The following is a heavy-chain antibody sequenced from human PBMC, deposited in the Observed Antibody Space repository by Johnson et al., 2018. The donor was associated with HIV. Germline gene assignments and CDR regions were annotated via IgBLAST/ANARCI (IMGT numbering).Heavy chain of an antibody. Sequence: QVQLVESGGGLVQPGGSLRLSCAASGFTFSSYGMHWVRQAPGKGLEWVAVISYDGSNKYYADSVKGRFTISRDNSKNTLYLQMNSLRAEDTAVYYCASPSGSSRLAFDIWGQGTMVTVSS. CDR2: ISYDGSNK. J-gene: IGHJ3*02. D-gene: IGHD1-26*01. V-gene: IGHV3-30*03. CDR1: GFTFSSYG. CDR3: ASPSGSSRLAFDI.